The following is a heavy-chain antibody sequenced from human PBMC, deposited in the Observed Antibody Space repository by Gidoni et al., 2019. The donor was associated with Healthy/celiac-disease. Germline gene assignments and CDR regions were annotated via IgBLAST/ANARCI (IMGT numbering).Heavy chain of an antibody. D-gene: IGHD6-13*01. CDR2: ISWNSGSI. V-gene: IGHV3-9*01. CDR1: GFTFADFA. Sequence: EVQLVESGGGLVQPVRSLRLSCAASGFTFADFARHWVRQAPGKGRGWVSGISWNSGSIGYADSVKGRFTISRDNAKNSLYLQMNSLRAEDTAVYYCAKDISGQYSSRLGTGMDVWGQGTTVTVSS. J-gene: IGHJ6*02. CDR3: AKDISGQYSSRLGTGMDV.